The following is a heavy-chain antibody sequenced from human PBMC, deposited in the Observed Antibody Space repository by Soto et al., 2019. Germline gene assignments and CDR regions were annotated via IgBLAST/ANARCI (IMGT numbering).Heavy chain of an antibody. CDR2: IYWDDDK. Sequence: SGRTLVNPTQTLTLTCTFSGFSLSTSGVGVGWIRQPPGKALEWLALIYWDDDKRYSPSLKSRLTITKDTSKNQVVLTMTNMDPVDTATYYCAHWVYDSSGYYYAYDYWGQGTLVTVSS. D-gene: IGHD3-22*01. J-gene: IGHJ4*02. V-gene: IGHV2-5*02. CDR3: AHWVYDSSGYYYAYDY. CDR1: GFSLSTSGVG.